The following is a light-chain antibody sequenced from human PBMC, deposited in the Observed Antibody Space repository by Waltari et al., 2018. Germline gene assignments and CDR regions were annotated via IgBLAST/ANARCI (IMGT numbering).Light chain of an antibody. V-gene: IGKV3-15*01. CDR1: QSVSSN. CDR3: QQYNNWPLTWT. CDR2: GAS. J-gene: IGKJ1*01. Sequence: EIVMTQSQATLSVSPGERATLSTRASQSVSSNLAGYQQKPGQAPRLLIYGASTRATGIPARFSGSGSGTEFTLTISSLQSEDFAVYYCQQYNNWPLTWTFGQGTKVEIK.